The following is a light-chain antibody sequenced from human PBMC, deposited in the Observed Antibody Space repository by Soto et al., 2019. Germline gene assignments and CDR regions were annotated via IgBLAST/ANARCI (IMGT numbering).Light chain of an antibody. CDR2: EVS. Sequence: QPVLTQPASVSGSPGQSITISCTGTSSDVGGYDFVSWYQQRPGKAPKLMIFEVSNRPSGVSNRFSGSKSVNTASLTISGLQAEDEADYYCSSYTSTSPVVVFGGGTKLTVL. J-gene: IGLJ2*01. CDR3: SSYTSTSPVVV. CDR1: SSDVGGYDF. V-gene: IGLV2-14*01.